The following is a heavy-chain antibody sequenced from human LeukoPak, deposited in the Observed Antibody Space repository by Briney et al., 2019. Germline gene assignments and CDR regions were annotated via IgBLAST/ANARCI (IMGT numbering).Heavy chain of an antibody. Sequence: SETLSLNCTVSGGSISRNSDYWGWIRQPPGKGLEWIGSIYYGGSTYYNPSLKSRVTISVDTSKNQFSLKLSSVTAADTAVYYCARDPPPRIAAAGRVDYWGQGTLVTVSS. CDR2: IYYGGST. D-gene: IGHD6-13*01. CDR1: GGSISRNSDY. CDR3: ARDPPPRIAAAGRVDY. J-gene: IGHJ4*02. V-gene: IGHV4-39*07.